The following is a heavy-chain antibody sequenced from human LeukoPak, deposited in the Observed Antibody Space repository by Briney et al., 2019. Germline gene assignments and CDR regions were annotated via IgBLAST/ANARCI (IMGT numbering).Heavy chain of an antibody. Sequence: GGSLRLSCAASGFTFSSYAMSWVRQAPGKGLEWVSVIYSGGSTYYTDSVEGRFTISRDNSKNTLYLQMNSLRAEDTAVYYCARASGHYYFDYWGQGTLVTVSS. D-gene: IGHD3-3*01. J-gene: IGHJ4*02. CDR3: ARASGHYYFDY. CDR1: GFTFSSYA. CDR2: IYSGGST. V-gene: IGHV3-53*01.